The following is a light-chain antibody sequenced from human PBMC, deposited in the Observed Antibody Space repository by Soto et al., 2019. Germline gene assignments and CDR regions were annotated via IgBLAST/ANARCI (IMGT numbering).Light chain of an antibody. CDR2: DAS. CDR1: QSVSSY. V-gene: IGKV3-11*01. Sequence: ELVLQPSXATMSLSPGERAPLYCRASQSVSSYLAWHKPKPGQDPRLLIYDASNRATGIPARFSGSGSGTDFTLTISSLETEDFAVYYCQKRSSWQINCGQGTRREI. CDR3: QKRSSWQIN. J-gene: IGKJ5*01.